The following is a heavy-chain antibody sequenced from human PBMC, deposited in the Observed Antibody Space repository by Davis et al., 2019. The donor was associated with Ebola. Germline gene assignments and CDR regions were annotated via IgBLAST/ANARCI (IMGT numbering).Heavy chain of an antibody. Sequence: PSETLSLTCTVSGGSISSSSYYWGWIRQPPGKGLEWIGSIYYSGSTYYNPSLKSRVTISVDTSKNQFSLKLSSVTAADTAVYYCARAVVVPAAMGDYYYYGMDVWGQGTTVTVSS. CDR3: ARAVVVPAAMGDYYYYGMDV. D-gene: IGHD2-2*01. CDR1: GGSISSSSYY. V-gene: IGHV4-39*07. J-gene: IGHJ6*02. CDR2: IYYSGST.